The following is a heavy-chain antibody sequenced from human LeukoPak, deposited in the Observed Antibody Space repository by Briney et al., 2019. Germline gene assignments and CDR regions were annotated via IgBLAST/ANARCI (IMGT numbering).Heavy chain of an antibody. Sequence: GGSLRLSCTVSGFTVSSNSMSWVRQAPGKGPGKGLEWVSYISSSGSTIYYADSVKGRFTISRDNAKNSLYLQMNSLRAEDTAVYYCARSPTGSGWYYFDYWGQGTLVTVSS. CDR2: ISSSGSTI. D-gene: IGHD6-13*01. CDR1: GFTVSSNS. CDR3: ARSPTGSGWYYFDY. V-gene: IGHV3-48*04. J-gene: IGHJ4*02.